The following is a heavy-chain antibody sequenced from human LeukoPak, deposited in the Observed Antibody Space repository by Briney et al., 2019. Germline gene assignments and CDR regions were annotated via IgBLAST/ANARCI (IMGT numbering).Heavy chain of an antibody. Sequence: GGSLRLSCAASGFTLSIYAMSWVRQAPGKGLEGGSANSSKGESTFYADSAKGRFAIPRDNSESTLYLQMNILRAEDTAIYYCTRDSPNYYGSDGHYYRRNGDYWGEGTLVTVSS. J-gene: IGHJ4*02. CDR3: TRDSPNYYGSDGHYYRRNGDY. V-gene: IGHV3-23*01. CDR2: NSSKGEST. D-gene: IGHD3-22*01. CDR1: GFTLSIYA.